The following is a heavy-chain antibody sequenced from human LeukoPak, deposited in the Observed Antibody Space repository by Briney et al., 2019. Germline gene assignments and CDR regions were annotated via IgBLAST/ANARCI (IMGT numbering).Heavy chain of an antibody. CDR2: VTGSAGTK. D-gene: IGHD1-1*01. J-gene: IGHJ4*02. CDR1: GFTFGDYV. CDR3: AKKTGATGFHPFDY. V-gene: IGHV3-23*01. Sequence: GGSLRLSCAASGFTFGDYVMTWVRQAPGKGLEWVSGVTGSAGTKYYADSVKGRFTVSRDNSENTLFLQMNSLRAEDTAVYYCAKKTGATGFHPFDYWGQGTLVTVSS.